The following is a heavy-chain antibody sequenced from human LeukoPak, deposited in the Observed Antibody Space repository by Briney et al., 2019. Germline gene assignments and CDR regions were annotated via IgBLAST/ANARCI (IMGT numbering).Heavy chain of an antibody. CDR1: GYTFSICG. CDR3: ARDGTSTDVY. D-gene: IGHD2-2*01. Sequence: ASLTVSCESSGYTFSICGVSWVRQAPGQGLEWMGWISGNNDNPNYGQKFQGRFTVTTDSSTSTAYMELRNLRFDDTAVYCCARDGTSTDVYWGQGTRVTVSS. J-gene: IGHJ4*02. CDR2: ISGNNDNP. V-gene: IGHV1-18*01.